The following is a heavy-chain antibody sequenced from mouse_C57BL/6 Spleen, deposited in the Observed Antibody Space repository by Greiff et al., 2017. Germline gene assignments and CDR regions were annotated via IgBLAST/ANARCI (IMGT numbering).Heavy chain of an antibody. CDR2: ISDGGSYT. Sequence: EVKVVESGGGLVKPGGSLKLSCAASGLTFSSYAMSWVRQTPEKRLEWVATISDGGSYTYYPDNVKGRFTISRDNAKNNLYLQMSHLKSEDTAMYYCARDVPLYGNGGIDYWGQGTTLTVSS. CDR3: ARDVPLYGNGGIDY. V-gene: IGHV5-4*01. CDR1: GLTFSSYA. D-gene: IGHD2-1*01. J-gene: IGHJ2*01.